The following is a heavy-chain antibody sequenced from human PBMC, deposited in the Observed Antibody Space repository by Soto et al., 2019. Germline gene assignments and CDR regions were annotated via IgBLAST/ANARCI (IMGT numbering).Heavy chain of an antibody. CDR1: GGSISSGDYY. CDR2: IYYSGST. CDR3: ARDLTISSTDGPLDP. D-gene: IGHD1-1*01. J-gene: IGHJ5*02. V-gene: IGHV4-30-4*01. Sequence: PSETLSLTCTVSGGSISSGDYYWSWIRQPPGKGLEWIGYIYYSGSTYYNPSLKSRVTISVDTSKNQFSLKLSSVTAADTAVYYCARDLTISSTDGPLDPWGHGXLVTVYS.